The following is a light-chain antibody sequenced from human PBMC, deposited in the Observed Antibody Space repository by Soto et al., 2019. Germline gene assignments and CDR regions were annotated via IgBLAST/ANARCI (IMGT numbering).Light chain of an antibody. V-gene: IGKV1-17*01. CDR3: QQVSGYPLN. J-gene: IGKJ4*01. Sequence: DIQMTQSPSSLSASVEDRVIITCRASQSISNHLNWYQQKPGKAPKLLIYAASTLQSGVPSRFSGSASGTEFTLTISSLQPEDFATYYCQQVSGYPLNFGGGTKVDIK. CDR2: AAS. CDR1: QSISNH.